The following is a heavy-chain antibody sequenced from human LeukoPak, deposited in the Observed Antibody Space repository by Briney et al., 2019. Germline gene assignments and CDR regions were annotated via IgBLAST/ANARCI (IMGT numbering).Heavy chain of an antibody. Sequence: PSETLSLTCTVSGGSISSGGYYWSWIRQHPGKGLEWIGYIYYSGSTYYNPSLKSRVTISVDTSKNQFSLKLSSVTAADTAVYYCARAGIANYYDSSGSPVPYFDYWGQGTLATVSS. CDR3: ARAGIANYYDSSGSPVPYFDY. V-gene: IGHV4-31*03. CDR1: GGSISSGGYY. D-gene: IGHD3-22*01. J-gene: IGHJ4*02. CDR2: IYYSGST.